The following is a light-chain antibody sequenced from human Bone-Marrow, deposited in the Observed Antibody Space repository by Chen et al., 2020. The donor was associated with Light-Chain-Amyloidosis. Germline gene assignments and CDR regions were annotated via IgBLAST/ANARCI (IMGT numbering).Light chain of an antibody. J-gene: IGLJ2*01. CDR3: QSADSSGTYEVI. CDR1: DLPTKY. V-gene: IGLV3-25*03. Sequence: SYELTQPPSVSVSPGQTATITCSGDDLPTKYAYWYQQKPGQAPVRVIHRDTERPSGISERFTGTSTGTTARLTNSGVQAEDEADYHCQSADSSGTYEVIFGGGTKLTVL. CDR2: RDT.